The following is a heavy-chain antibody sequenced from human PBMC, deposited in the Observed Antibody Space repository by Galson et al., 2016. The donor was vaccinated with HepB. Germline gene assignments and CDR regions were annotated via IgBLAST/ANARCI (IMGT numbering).Heavy chain of an antibody. V-gene: IGHV1-24*01. D-gene: IGHD6-25*01. CDR1: GYTLTELS. Sequence: VKVSCKVSGYTLTELSMHWLRQAPGKGPEWVGGFDPEDDETIYAQKLRGRVTMTEDTSTVTAYMELSSLRSEDTAVYYCATGQRVDFDLWGRGTLVTVSS. CDR2: FDPEDDET. J-gene: IGHJ2*01. CDR3: ATGQRVDFDL.